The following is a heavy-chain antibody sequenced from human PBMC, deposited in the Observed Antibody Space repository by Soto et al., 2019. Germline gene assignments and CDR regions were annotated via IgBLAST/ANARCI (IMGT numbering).Heavy chain of an antibody. CDR3: ATDYSSRFLAVAGTSNWFDP. D-gene: IGHD6-19*01. Sequence: ASVNVSCKVSGYTLTELSIHWVRQAPGKGLECMGGFDPEYGETIYAQKFQGRVTMTEDTSTDTAYMELSSLRSEDTAVYYCATDYSSRFLAVAGTSNWFDPWGQGTLVTVSS. J-gene: IGHJ5*02. V-gene: IGHV1-24*01. CDR1: GYTLTELS. CDR2: FDPEYGET.